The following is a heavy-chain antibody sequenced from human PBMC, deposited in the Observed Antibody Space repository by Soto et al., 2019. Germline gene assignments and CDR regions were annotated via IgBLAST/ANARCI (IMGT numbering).Heavy chain of an antibody. D-gene: IGHD3-10*01. CDR1: GGSISSYY. J-gene: IGHJ6*02. CDR3: ARGPRGYVYYHGMDV. Sequence: SETLSLTCTVSGGSISSYYVSWIRQSAGKGLEWIGRIDTSGTTNYNPSLKSRVTKSVDASKNHFSLNLSSVTAADTAVYYCARGPRGYVYYHGMDVWGQGTTVTVS. CDR2: IDTSGTT. V-gene: IGHV4-4*07.